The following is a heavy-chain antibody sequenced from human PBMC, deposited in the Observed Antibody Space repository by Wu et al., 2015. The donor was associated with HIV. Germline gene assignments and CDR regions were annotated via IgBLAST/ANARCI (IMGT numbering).Heavy chain of an antibody. D-gene: IGHD6-13*01. CDR3: ARGRIGSGYTNAFDI. J-gene: IGHJ3*02. Sequence: QVQLVQSGAELKKPGASVKVSCKASGYIFSSYDINWVRQAPGQGLEWMGWMNPNSGNTGYAQKFHGRVTVTRDISITTAYMELSSLRSEDTAVYYCARGRIGSGYTNAFDIVGPRDNGHRLF. CDR1: GYIFSSYD. CDR2: MNPNSGNT. V-gene: IGHV1-8*03.